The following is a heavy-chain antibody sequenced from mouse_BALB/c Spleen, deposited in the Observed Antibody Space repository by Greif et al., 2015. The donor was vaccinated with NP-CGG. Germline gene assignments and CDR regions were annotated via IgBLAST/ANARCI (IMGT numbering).Heavy chain of an antibody. V-gene: IGHV1-26*01. CDR1: GYSFTGYT. CDR3: ARVRYGNDAMDY. D-gene: IGHD2-1*01. Sequence: EVKLVESGPELVKPGASMKISCKASGYSFTGYTMNWVKQSHGKNLEWIGLINPYNGGTSYNQKFKGKATLTVDKSSSTAYMELLSLTSEDSAVYYCARVRYGNDAMDYWGQGTSVTVSS. CDR2: INPYNGGT. J-gene: IGHJ4*01.